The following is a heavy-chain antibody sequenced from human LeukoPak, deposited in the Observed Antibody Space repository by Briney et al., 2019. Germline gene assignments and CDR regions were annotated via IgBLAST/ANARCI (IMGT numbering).Heavy chain of an antibody. V-gene: IGHV4-59*08. J-gene: IGHJ3*02. CDR3: ARLGQPNAFDI. D-gene: IGHD3-16*01. CDR2: ISNSGRT. Sequence: SETLSLTCTVSGGSISSYYWSWIRQPPGKGLECIEYISNSGRTNYNPSLKSRVTISADTSKNQLSLKLSSVTAADTAVYFCARLGQPNAFDIWGQGTMVTVSS. CDR1: GGSISSYY.